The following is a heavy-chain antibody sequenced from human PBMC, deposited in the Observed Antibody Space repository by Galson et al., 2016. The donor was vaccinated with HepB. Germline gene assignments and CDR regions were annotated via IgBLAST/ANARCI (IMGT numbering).Heavy chain of an antibody. V-gene: IGHV3-21*01. D-gene: IGHD2/OR15-2a*01. CDR3: AKSYYDPSTGVFSLYYFDD. CDR1: GFAFDHYN. Sequence: SLRLSCATSGFAFDHYNMNWVRQAPGKGLEWVSSISSSSSYIHYADSVKGRFTISRDNDNNPSFLQMNSLTAEDTALYYCAKSYYDPSTGVFSLYYFDDWGQGTLVTVSS. J-gene: IGHJ4*02. CDR2: ISSSSSYI.